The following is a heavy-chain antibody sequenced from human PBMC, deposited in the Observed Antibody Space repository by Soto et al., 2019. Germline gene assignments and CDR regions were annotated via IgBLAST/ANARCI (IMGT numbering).Heavy chain of an antibody. V-gene: IGHV4-34*01. Sequence: QVQLQQWGAGLLKPSETLSLTCAVYGGSFSGYYWSWIRQPPGKGLEWIGEINHSGSTNYNPSLKSRGTISVDTSKNQFSLKLSSVTAADTAVYYCARGVVVITTNFDYWGQGTLVTVSS. CDR2: INHSGST. J-gene: IGHJ4*02. CDR1: GGSFSGYY. CDR3: ARGVVVITTNFDY. D-gene: IGHD3-22*01.